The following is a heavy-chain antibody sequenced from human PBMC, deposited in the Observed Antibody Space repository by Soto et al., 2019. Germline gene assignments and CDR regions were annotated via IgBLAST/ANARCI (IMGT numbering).Heavy chain of an antibody. CDR1: GGSISSGGYY. Sequence: PSETLSLTCTVSGGSISSGGYYWSWIRQHPGKGLEWIGYIYYSGSTYYNPSLKSRVTISVDTSKNQFSLKLSSVTAADTAVYYCAREYCSGGSCNNWFDPWGQGTLVTVSS. CDR2: IYYSGST. V-gene: IGHV4-31*03. CDR3: AREYCSGGSCNNWFDP. D-gene: IGHD2-15*01. J-gene: IGHJ5*02.